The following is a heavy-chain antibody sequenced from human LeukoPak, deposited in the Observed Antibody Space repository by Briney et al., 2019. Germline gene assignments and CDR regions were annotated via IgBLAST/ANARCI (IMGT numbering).Heavy chain of an antibody. V-gene: IGHV4-59*01. Sequence: SETLSLTCTVSGGSISSYYWSWIRQPPGEGLEWIGYIYYSGSTNYNPSLKSRVTISVDTSKNQFSLKLSSVTAADTAVYYCARAQTGYWYFDLWGRGTLVTVSS. J-gene: IGHJ2*01. D-gene: IGHD3-9*01. CDR2: IYYSGST. CDR1: GGSISSYY. CDR3: ARAQTGYWYFDL.